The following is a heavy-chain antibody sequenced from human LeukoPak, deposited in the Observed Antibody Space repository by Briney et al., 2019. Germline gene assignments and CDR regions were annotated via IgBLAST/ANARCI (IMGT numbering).Heavy chain of an antibody. D-gene: IGHD1-26*01. V-gene: IGHV3-53*01. CDR2: IYSDGST. Sequence: PGGSLRLSCAVSGFIVNTYYMSWVRQAPGKGLEWVSIIYSDGSTYYADSVKGRFTISRDTSKNTLFLQMNSLRAGDTAVYYCARIYSGSHYSWGQGTLVTISS. CDR1: GFIVNTYY. CDR3: ARIYSGSHYS. J-gene: IGHJ4*02.